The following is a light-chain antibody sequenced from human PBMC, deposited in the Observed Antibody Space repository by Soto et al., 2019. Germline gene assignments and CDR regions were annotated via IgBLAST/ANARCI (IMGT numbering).Light chain of an antibody. CDR2: DAS. CDR1: QSVSRY. Sequence: EIVLTQSPATLSLSPGERATLSCRASQSVSRYLAWYQQKPGQAPRLLVYDASNRATGIPTRFSGSGSGPDFTLTISNLEPEDFAVYYCQQHISWPLTFGGGTKVDIK. J-gene: IGKJ4*01. CDR3: QQHISWPLT. V-gene: IGKV3-11*01.